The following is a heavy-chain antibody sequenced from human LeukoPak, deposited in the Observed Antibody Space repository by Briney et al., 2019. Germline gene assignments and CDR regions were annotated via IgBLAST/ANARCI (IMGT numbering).Heavy chain of an antibody. D-gene: IGHD6-25*01. Sequence: SGGSLRLSCAASGFTFSDYYMSWIRQAPGKGLEWVSYISSSGSTIYYADSVKGRFTISRDNAKNSLYLQMNSLRAEDTAVYYCASVRPKSRGAFDIWGQGTMVTVSS. CDR1: GFTFSDYY. V-gene: IGHV3-11*01. J-gene: IGHJ3*02. CDR3: ASVRPKSRGAFDI. CDR2: ISSSGSTI.